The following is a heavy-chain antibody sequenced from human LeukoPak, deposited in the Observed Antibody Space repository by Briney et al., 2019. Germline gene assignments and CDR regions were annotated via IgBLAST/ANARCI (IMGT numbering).Heavy chain of an antibody. V-gene: IGHV3-30*04. CDR2: ISYDGSNK. CDR3: AREWLQDAFDI. J-gene: IGHJ3*02. D-gene: IGHD5-24*01. Sequence: HPGGSLRLSCAASGFTFSSYAMHWVRQAPGKGLEWVAVISYDGSNKYYADSVKGRFTISRDNSKNTLYLQMNSLRAEDTAVYYCAREWLQDAFDIWGQGTMVTVSS. CDR1: GFTFSSYA.